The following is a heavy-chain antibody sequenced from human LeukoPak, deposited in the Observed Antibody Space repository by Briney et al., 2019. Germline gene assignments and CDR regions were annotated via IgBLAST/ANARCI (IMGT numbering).Heavy chain of an antibody. J-gene: IGHJ4*02. V-gene: IGHV3-23*01. Sequence: GGSLRLSCAASGFTFSSYSMNWVRQAPGKGLEWVSAISSSGVGTYYADSVKGRFTISRDNSKNTLYLQMNSLRAEDTAVYYCAKAAGPRVSLVYFDFWGQGTLVPVSS. D-gene: IGHD3-22*01. CDR2: ISSSGVGT. CDR1: GFTFSSYS. CDR3: AKAAGPRVSLVYFDF.